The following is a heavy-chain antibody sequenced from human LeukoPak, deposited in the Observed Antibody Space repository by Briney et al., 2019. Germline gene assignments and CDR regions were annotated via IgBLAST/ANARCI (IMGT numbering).Heavy chain of an antibody. D-gene: IGHD5-12*01. CDR3: ARDGAEWLRLDPFDY. J-gene: IGHJ4*02. CDR1: GYTFTSYG. CDR2: ISAYNGNT. V-gene: IGHV1-18*01. Sequence: AASVKVSCKASGYTFTSYGISWVRQAPGQGLEWMGWISAYNGNTNYAQKFQGRVTMTTDTSTSTAYMELRSLRSDDTAVYYCARDGAEWLRLDPFDYWGQGTLVTVSS.